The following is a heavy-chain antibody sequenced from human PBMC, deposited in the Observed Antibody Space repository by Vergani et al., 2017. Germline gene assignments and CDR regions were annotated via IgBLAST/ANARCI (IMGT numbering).Heavy chain of an antibody. J-gene: IGHJ3*02. Sequence: QVQLQQWGAGLLKPSETLSLTCAVYGGSFSGYYWSWIRQPPGKGLEWIGEINHSGSTNYNPSLKSRVTISVDTSKNQFSLKLSSVTAADTAVYYCARVPGGYCSGGSCYSRAFDIWGQGTMVTVSS. CDR2: INHSGST. V-gene: IGHV4-34*01. CDR1: GGSFSGYY. D-gene: IGHD2-15*01. CDR3: ARVPGGYCSGGSCYSRAFDI.